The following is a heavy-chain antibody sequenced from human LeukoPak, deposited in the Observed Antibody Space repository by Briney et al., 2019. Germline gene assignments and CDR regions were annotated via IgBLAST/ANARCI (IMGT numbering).Heavy chain of an antibody. J-gene: IGHJ4*02. V-gene: IGHV4-31*03. D-gene: IGHD2-15*01. Sequence: SETLSLTCTVSGGSINSGDYYWSWIRQHPGKGLEWIGHIYYSGSTYFNPSLKSRVTISVDVSKDQFSLKLSSVTAADTAVYYCASVPRYCSGGSCYVFDYWGQGTLVTVSS. CDR1: GGSINSGDYY. CDR3: ASVPRYCSGGSCYVFDY. CDR2: IYYSGST.